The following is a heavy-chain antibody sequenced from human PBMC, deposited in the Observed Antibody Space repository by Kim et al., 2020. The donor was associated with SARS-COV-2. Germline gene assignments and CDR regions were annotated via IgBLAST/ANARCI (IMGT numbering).Heavy chain of an antibody. D-gene: IGHD1-26*01. CDR1: GFTFSSYA. CDR2: ISYDGSNK. J-gene: IGHJ4*02. Sequence: GGSLRLSCAASGFTFSSYAMHWVRQAPGKGLEWVAVISYDGSNKYYADSVKGRFTISRDNSKNTLYLQMNSLRAEDTAVYYCARDPGYSGSYWGQGTLVTVSS. CDR3: ARDPGYSGSY. V-gene: IGHV3-30*04.